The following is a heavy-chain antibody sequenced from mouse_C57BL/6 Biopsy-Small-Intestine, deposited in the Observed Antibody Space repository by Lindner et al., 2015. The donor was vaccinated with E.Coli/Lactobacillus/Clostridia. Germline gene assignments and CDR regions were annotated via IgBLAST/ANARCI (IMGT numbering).Heavy chain of an antibody. CDR2: INPSTGST. CDR1: AYSFTGYY. D-gene: IGHD2-1*01. V-gene: IGHV1-42*01. J-gene: IGHJ2*01. CDR3: SYGNYF. Sequence: VQLQESGPELVKPGASVKISCEASAYSFTGYYMNWVKQSPGKGLEWIGEINPSTGSTTYNQKFKAKATLTVDKSSRTAYMQLKSLTSEDSAVYYCSYGNYFWGQGTTLTVSS.